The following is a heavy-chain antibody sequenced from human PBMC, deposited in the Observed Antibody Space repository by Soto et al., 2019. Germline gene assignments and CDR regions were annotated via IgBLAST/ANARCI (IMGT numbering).Heavy chain of an antibody. CDR2: IWHDGGNK. V-gene: IGHV3-33*01. J-gene: IGHJ4*02. Sequence: VQLVESGGGVVQPGRSLRLSCVASGFSFSSSGMHWVREAPGKGLQWVAVIWHDGGNKYNADSVKGRFSISRDNSKNTIYLQMNSLRVEDTAVYYCARGNWKYGYFDYWGQGTLVTVSS. CDR1: GFSFSSSG. CDR3: ARGNWKYGYFDY. D-gene: IGHD1-7*01.